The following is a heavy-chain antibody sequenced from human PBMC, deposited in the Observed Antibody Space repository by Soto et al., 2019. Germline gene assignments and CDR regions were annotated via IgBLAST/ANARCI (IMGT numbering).Heavy chain of an antibody. Sequence: GESLKISCKGSGYSFTSYCIGWVLQMPGKGLEWMGIIYPGDSDTRYSPSFQGQVTISADKSISTAYLQRSSLKASDTAMYYCARGGRDCTNGVCYSHYYYYGMDVWGQGTTVTVSS. V-gene: IGHV5-51*01. CDR2: IYPGDSDT. D-gene: IGHD2-8*01. CDR1: GYSFTSYC. J-gene: IGHJ6*02. CDR3: ARGGRDCTNGVCYSHYYYYGMDV.